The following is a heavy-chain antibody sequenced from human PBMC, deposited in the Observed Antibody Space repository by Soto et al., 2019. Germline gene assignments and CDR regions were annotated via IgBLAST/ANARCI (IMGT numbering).Heavy chain of an antibody. Sequence: LSLTCAVSSDSIAGSNWWSWVRQPPGKGLEWIGEIYHTGSTHYKPSLASRVTISVDTSKNQFSLELNSVTAADTAVYYCVREVWDVVRYFDYWGQGILVTVSS. CDR1: SDSIAGSNW. CDR3: VREVWDVVRYFDY. V-gene: IGHV4-4*02. CDR2: IYHTGST. D-gene: IGHD1-26*01. J-gene: IGHJ4*02.